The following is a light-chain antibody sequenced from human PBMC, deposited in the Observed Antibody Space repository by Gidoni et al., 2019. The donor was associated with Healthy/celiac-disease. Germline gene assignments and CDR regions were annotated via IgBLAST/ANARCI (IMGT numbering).Light chain of an antibody. Sequence: EIVLTQSPGPLSLSPGERATLSCRASQILSSSYFAWYQQKPGQAPRLLIYGASSRATGIPDRLRGSGSGTDVTVTISRLEPEDFAVYYCQQYGSAPLTCGGGTKVEIK. CDR3: QQYGSAPLT. CDR1: QILSSSY. J-gene: IGKJ4*01. CDR2: GAS. V-gene: IGKV3-20*01.